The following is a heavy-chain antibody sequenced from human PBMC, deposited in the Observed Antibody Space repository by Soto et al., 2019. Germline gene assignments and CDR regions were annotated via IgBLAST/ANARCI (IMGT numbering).Heavy chain of an antibody. J-gene: IGHJ4*02. CDR2: ISYDGSNK. CDR1: GFTFSSYG. V-gene: IGHV3-30*18. D-gene: IGHD3-3*01. Sequence: SLRLSCAASGFTFSSYGMHWVRQAPGKGLELFAVISYDGSNKYYADSVKSRFTITRDNSKNTLYLQINSLRAEDTAVYYCAKSYYDFWSGYYLSRGYFDYWGQGTLVTVSS. CDR3: AKSYYDFWSGYYLSRGYFDY.